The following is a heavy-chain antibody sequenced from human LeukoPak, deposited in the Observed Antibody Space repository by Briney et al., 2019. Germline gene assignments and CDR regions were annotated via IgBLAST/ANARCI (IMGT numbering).Heavy chain of an antibody. CDR2: ITASGTAM. D-gene: IGHD1-26*01. V-gene: IGHV3-48*02. CDR3: ASSGSYRFDY. CDR1: GFTFSSYS. J-gene: IGHJ4*02. Sequence: GGSLRLSCTASGFTFSSYSMNWVRQAPGRGLEWVSHITASGTAMFYADSVKGRFTISRDNAKNSLYLQMNSLRDEDTAVYYCASSGSYRFDYWGQGTLVTVSS.